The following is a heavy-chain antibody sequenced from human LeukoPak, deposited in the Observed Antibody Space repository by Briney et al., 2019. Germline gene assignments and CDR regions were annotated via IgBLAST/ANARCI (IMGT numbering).Heavy chain of an antibody. Sequence: SETLSLTCTVSGGSISSYYWSWSRQTPGKGLEWIGYIYYSGSTNYNPSLKSRVTISVDTSKNHFSLKLSSVTAADTAVYYCARDPLSGGMDVWGQGTTVTVSS. CDR3: ARDPLSGGMDV. D-gene: IGHD3-16*02. CDR1: GGSISSYY. J-gene: IGHJ6*02. CDR2: IYYSGST. V-gene: IGHV4-59*01.